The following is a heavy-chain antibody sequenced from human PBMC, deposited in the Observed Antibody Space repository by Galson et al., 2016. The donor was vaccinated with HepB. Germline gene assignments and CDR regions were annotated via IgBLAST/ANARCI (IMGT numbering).Heavy chain of an antibody. CDR2: IYYNGST. CDR3: ARDVRFLEWLPEDFGFFDL. J-gene: IGHJ2*01. V-gene: IGHV4-59*01. D-gene: IGHD3-3*01. Sequence: SETLSLTCTVSGGSISSFFWNWIRQSPGKGLEWIGYIYYNGSTNYNPSLKSRVTISVETSKNQFSLRLSSVTGADTAVYYCARDVRFLEWLPEDFGFFDLWGRGTLVTVSS. CDR1: GGSISSFF.